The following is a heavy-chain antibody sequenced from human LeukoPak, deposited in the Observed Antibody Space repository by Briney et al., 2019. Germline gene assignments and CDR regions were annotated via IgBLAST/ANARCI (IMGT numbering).Heavy chain of an antibody. J-gene: IGHJ1*01. V-gene: IGHV1-8*01. Sequence: ASVKVSCKASGYTFTSYDINWARQATGQGLEWMGWTNPNSGNTGYAQKFQGRVTMTRNTSISTAYMELSSLRSEDTAVYYCARASGIKRYRRLDFQHWGQGTLVTVSS. CDR1: GYTFTSYD. D-gene: IGHD3-16*02. CDR3: ARASGIKRYRRLDFQH. CDR2: TNPNSGNT.